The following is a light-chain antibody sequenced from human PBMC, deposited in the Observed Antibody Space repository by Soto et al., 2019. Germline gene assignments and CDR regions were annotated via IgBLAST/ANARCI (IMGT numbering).Light chain of an antibody. J-gene: IGKJ3*01. CDR3: QQSYSTPNT. CDR2: DAS. V-gene: IGKV1-39*01. Sequence: DIQMTQSPSSLSASVGDRVTITCRASQSISSYLNGYQQKPGKAPKLLIYDASSLQSGVPSRLSGSGSGTDFTLTISSLQPEDFATYSCQQSYSTPNTFGPGTKVDIK. CDR1: QSISSY.